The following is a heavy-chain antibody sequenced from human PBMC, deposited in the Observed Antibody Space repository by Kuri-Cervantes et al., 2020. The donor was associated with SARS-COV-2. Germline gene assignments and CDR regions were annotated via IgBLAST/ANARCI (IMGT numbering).Heavy chain of an antibody. CDR2: ISSSSSTI. V-gene: IGHV3-48*02. CDR3: ARAISSWFDY. Sequence: GESLKISCAASGFTFSSYSMNWVRQAPGKGLEWVSYISSSSSTIYYADSVKGRFTISRDNAKNSLYLQMNSLRDEDTDVYYCARAISSWFDYWGQGTLVTVSS. J-gene: IGHJ4*02. D-gene: IGHD6-13*01. CDR1: GFTFSSYS.